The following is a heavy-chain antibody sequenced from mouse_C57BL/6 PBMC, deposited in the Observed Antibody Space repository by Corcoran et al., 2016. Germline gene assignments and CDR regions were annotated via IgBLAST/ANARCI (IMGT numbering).Heavy chain of an antibody. Sequence: QVQLQQSGAELVKPGASVKISCKASGYAFSSYWMNWVKQRPGKGLEWIGQIYPGDGDTNYNGKFKGKATLTADKSSSTDYMQLSSLTSEDSAVYFCARDDGYSAYYFDYWGQGTTLTVSS. CDR2: IYPGDGDT. V-gene: IGHV1-80*01. CDR3: ARDDGYSAYYFDY. CDR1: GYAFSSYW. D-gene: IGHD2-3*01. J-gene: IGHJ2*01.